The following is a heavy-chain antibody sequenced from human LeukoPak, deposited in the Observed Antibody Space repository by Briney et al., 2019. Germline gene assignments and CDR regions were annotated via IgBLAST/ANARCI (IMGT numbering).Heavy chain of an antibody. V-gene: IGHV4-59*01. D-gene: IGHD4-11*01. J-gene: IGHJ6*03. CDR1: GDSITIYY. CDR2: IDHTGST. Sequence: SETLSLTCTVSGDSITIYYWSWIRQPPGKGLEWIGYIDHTGSTNCNPSLNSRVTISRDTSKNDFSLKLSSVTATDTAVYFCARGRVSSSVYYSTYYYYFYMDVWGKGTTVTVSS. CDR3: ARGRVSSSVYYSTYYYYFYMDV.